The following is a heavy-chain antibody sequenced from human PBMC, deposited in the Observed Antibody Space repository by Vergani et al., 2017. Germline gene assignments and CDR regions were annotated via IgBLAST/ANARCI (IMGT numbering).Heavy chain of an antibody. J-gene: IGHJ4*02. CDR1: GFTFSSYW. D-gene: IGHD3-22*01. V-gene: IGHV3-23*04. Sequence: EVQLVESGGGLVQPGGSLRLSCAASGFTFSSYWMSWVRQAPGKGLEWVSAISGSGGSTYYADTVKGRFTISRDNSKNTLYLQMNSLRAEDTAVYYCAIGYHYYDSSGYYYQWGFDYWGQGTLVTVSS. CDR3: AIGYHYYDSSGYYYQWGFDY. CDR2: ISGSGGST.